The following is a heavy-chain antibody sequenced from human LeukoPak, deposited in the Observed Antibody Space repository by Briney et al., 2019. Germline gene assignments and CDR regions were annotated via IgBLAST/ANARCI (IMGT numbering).Heavy chain of an antibody. CDR2: IRTTTDGGTR. J-gene: IGHJ4*02. V-gene: IGHV3-15*05. CDR1: GFTFTNAW. D-gene: IGHD1-1*01. Sequence: GASLTLSCAASGFTFTNAWMTWVRQAPGKGLEWVGRIRTTTDGGTRDYAAPVKGRFTISRGDSTNTLYLQLNSLKTEVTAVYYCATSELERRSHFDFWGQGTLVTVSS. CDR3: ATSELERRSHFDF.